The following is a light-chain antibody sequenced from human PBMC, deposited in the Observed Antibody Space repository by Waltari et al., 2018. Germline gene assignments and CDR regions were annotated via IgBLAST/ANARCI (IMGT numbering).Light chain of an antibody. CDR3: MQSLRALWT. V-gene: IGKV2-28*01. CDR2: LGS. Sequence: DIVVTQSPLSLPVTPGERPSTPSRSSQGLRLSNGYNYLDWYLQKPGHPPQLLIYLGSNRASGVPDRFSGSGSGTDFTLKISRVEAEDVGVYYCMQSLRALWTFGQGTKVEIK. CDR1: QGLRLSNGYNY. J-gene: IGKJ1*01.